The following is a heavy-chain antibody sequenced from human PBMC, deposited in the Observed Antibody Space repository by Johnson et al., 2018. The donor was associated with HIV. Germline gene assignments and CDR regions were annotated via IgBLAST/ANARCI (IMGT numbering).Heavy chain of an antibody. V-gene: IGHV3-7*01. CDR3: ASGVTPRAPLRI. D-gene: IGHD2-21*02. Sequence: VQLVESGGGLVQPGGSLRLSCVASGFTFNNYWMSWVRQAPGKGLEWVANIKEDGSEKHYVDSVKARFTISRDNVKNSLYLQMNSLRAEDTAVYYCASGVTPRAPLRIWGQGTMVTVSS. CDR1: GFTFNNYW. J-gene: IGHJ3*02. CDR2: IKEDGSEK.